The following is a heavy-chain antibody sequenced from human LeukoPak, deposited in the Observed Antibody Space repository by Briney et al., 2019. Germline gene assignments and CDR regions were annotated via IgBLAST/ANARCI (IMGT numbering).Heavy chain of an antibody. J-gene: IGHJ3*02. CDR1: GFTVSSNY. CDR2: IYSGGST. V-gene: IGHV3-66*02. D-gene: IGHD4-23*01. Sequence: GGSLRLSCAASGFTVSSNYMSWVRQAPGKGLEWVSVIYSGGSTYCADSVKGRFTISRDNSKNTLYLQMNSLRAEDTAVYYCASPDYGGNSGRDAFDIWGQGTMVTVSS. CDR3: ASPDYGGNSGRDAFDI.